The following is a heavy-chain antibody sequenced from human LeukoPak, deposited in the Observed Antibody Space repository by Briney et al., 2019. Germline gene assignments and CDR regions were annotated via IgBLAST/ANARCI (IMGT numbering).Heavy chain of an antibody. Sequence: GGSLRLSCAAPGFTFSSYAMHWVRQAPGMGLEYVSAISSNGGSTYYANSAKGRFTISRDNSKNTLYVQMGSLRAEDMAVYYCAREGLGCRSTSCLFDYRGQGTLVTVSS. V-gene: IGHV3-64*01. CDR2: ISSNGGST. CDR3: AREGLGCRSTSCLFDY. CDR1: GFTFSSYA. D-gene: IGHD2-2*01. J-gene: IGHJ4*02.